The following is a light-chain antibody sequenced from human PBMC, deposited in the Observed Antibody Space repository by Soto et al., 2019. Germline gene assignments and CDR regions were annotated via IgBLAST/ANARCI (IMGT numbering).Light chain of an antibody. J-gene: IGKJ3*01. CDR3: QLYGISPLFT. Sequence: ENVLTQSPGTLSLSPGERATLSCRASQDVSSTYLAWYQQKPRQAPILLIYAESTRATGIPDRFSGGGSGADFTLTISRLEPEDFAVYYCQLYGISPLFTFGPGTKVDIK. V-gene: IGKV3-20*01. CDR2: AES. CDR1: QDVSSTY.